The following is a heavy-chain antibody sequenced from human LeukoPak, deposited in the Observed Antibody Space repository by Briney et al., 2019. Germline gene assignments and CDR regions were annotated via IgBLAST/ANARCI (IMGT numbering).Heavy chain of an antibody. Sequence: KPSETLSLTCSVSGASISSGSNYWGWIRQPPGKTLEWIGSIYSSGSTYYNPSLKSRVIIIIDTPKNHFSLTLSSVTAADTAVYYCARLATPSTMAARGRSWFESWGQGTLVTVSS. CDR2: IYSSGST. D-gene: IGHD6-6*01. CDR3: ARLATPSTMAARGRSWFES. J-gene: IGHJ5*01. V-gene: IGHV4-39*07. CDR1: GASISSGSNY.